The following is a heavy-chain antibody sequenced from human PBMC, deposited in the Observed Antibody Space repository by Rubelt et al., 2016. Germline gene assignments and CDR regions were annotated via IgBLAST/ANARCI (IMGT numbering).Heavy chain of an antibody. D-gene: IGHD1-14*01. CDR2: IRQDGVET. J-gene: IGHJ3*02. Sequence: EVQLLESGGGLVQRGGSLRLSCAASGFTFSSYWMTWVRQAPGKGLEWVANIRQDGVETYYVDSVKGRFTISRDNAKSSLFLEMNSLRAEDTAVYYCARDGTPEYNRAWFDAFDIWGQGTMVTVSS. V-gene: IGHV3-7*03. CDR3: ARDGTPEYNRAWFDAFDI. CDR1: GFTFSSYW.